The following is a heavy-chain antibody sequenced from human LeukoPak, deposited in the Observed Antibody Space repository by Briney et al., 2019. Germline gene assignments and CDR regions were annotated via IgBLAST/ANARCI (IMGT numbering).Heavy chain of an antibody. V-gene: IGHV1-69*05. Sequence: SVKVSCKASGGTFSSYAISWVRQAPGQGLEWMGGIIPIFGTANYAQKFQGRVTITTDESTSTAYMELSSLRSEATAVYYCAGGGIAVAGTDYGGKGTRVTVP. CDR2: IIPIFGTA. D-gene: IGHD6-19*01. J-gene: IGHJ4*02. CDR1: GGTFSSYA. CDR3: AGGGIAVAGTDY.